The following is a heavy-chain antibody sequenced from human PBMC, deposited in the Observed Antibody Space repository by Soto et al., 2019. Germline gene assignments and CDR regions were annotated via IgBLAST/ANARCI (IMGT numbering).Heavy chain of an antibody. J-gene: IGHJ4*02. Sequence: KASETLSRTCTVSGGFLSDYYWAWIRQPPGKGLEWLGYVFHTGLPSYNPSLGGRLTISVHSSNTQFSLTLSSVTAADTAVYYCARAQSAVGYMKYWGQGTLVTVSS. CDR3: ARAQSAVGYMKY. V-gene: IGHV4-59*01. CDR1: GGFLSDYY. CDR2: VFHTGLP. D-gene: IGHD5-18*01.